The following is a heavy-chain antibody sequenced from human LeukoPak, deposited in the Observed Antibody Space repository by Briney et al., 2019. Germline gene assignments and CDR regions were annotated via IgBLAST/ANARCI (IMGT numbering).Heavy chain of an antibody. CDR2: INHSGSS. CDR3: ARAPYYYDSSGYYSFDY. V-gene: IGHV4-34*01. Sequence: PSETLSLTCAVYGESFSGHYGSWIRQPPGEGLEWIGEINHSGSSNYNPSLKSRVTISVDTSKNQFSLKLSSVTAADTAVYYCARAPYYYDSSGYYSFDYWGQGTLVTVSS. J-gene: IGHJ4*02. CDR1: GESFSGHY. D-gene: IGHD3-22*01.